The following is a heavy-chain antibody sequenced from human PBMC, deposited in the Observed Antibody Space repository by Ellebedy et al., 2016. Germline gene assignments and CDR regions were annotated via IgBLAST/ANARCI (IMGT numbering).Heavy chain of an antibody. CDR2: IDWDDYK. CDR3: ARMSGYSYGWGYYAMDV. Sequence: YGPTLVKPTQTLTLTCTFSGFSLNTSGMRVSWVRQPPGKALEWLARIDWDDYKFYSTSLKTRLTISKDSSKNQVVFTMTNMDPVDTATYYCARMSGYSYGWGYYAMDVWGQGTTVIVSS. CDR1: GFSLNTSGMR. D-gene: IGHD5-12*01. V-gene: IGHV2-70*04. J-gene: IGHJ6*02.